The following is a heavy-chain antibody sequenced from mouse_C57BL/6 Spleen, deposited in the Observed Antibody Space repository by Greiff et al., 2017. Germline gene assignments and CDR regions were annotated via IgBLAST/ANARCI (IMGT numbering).Heavy chain of an antibody. V-gene: IGHV14-3*01. Sequence: VQLQQSVAELVRPGASVKLSCTASGFNIQNTYMHWVKQRPEQALEWIGMFVPANGNTKSAPKFQGKATIAAYTSANTAYLQLSSLTSEDTAIYYCARWSDAMDYWGQGTSVTVSS. CDR3: ARWSDAMDY. CDR2: FVPANGNT. CDR1: GFNIQNTY. J-gene: IGHJ4*01.